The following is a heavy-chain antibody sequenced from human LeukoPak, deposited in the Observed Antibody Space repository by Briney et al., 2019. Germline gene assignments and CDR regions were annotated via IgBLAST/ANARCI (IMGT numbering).Heavy chain of an antibody. D-gene: IGHD6-19*01. CDR2: ISGRGGST. J-gene: IGHJ4*02. CDR1: GFTFSSYA. Sequence: GGSLRLSCAASGFTFSSYAMSWVRQAPGKGLEWVSAISGRGGSTYYADSVKGRFTISRDNSKNTLYLQMNSLRAEDTAVYYCAKVNSGWLDGSYERDYYFDYWGQGTLVTVSS. CDR3: AKVNSGWLDGSYERDYYFDY. V-gene: IGHV3-23*01.